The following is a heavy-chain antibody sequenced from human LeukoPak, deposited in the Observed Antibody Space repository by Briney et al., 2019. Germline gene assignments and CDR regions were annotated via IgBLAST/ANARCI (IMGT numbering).Heavy chain of an antibody. D-gene: IGHD5-18*01. CDR2: ISGSGGST. Sequence: PGGSLRLSCAASGLTFSSYAMSWVRQAPGKGLEWVSAISGSGGSTYYADSVKGRFTISRDNSKNTLYLQMNSLRAEDTAVYYCAKDGHSGYSYGQYCFDYWGQGTLVTVSS. CDR1: GLTFSSYA. CDR3: AKDGHSGYSYGQYCFDY. V-gene: IGHV3-23*01. J-gene: IGHJ4*02.